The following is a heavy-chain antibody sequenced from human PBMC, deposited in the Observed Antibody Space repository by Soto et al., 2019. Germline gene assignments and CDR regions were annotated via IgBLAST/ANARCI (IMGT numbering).Heavy chain of an antibody. V-gene: IGHV1-69*13. CDR3: ARDSGAKLSSS. Sequence: SVKVSCKASGGTFSSYRFNWVRQARGQGLEWLGGIVPIYRTADYAQKFQGRVTITADESTRTVYMELGSLKSQDTALYYCARDSGAKLSSSWGQGTLVTVS. J-gene: IGHJ4*02. D-gene: IGHD6-13*01. CDR1: GGTFSSYR. CDR2: IVPIYRTA.